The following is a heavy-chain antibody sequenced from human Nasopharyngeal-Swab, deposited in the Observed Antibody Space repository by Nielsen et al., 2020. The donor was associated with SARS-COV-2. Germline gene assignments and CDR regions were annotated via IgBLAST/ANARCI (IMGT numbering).Heavy chain of an antibody. CDR2: IIRSGRT. CDR3: ARQGVPIRGWFKDYDRTAYEY. CDR1: GGSFSGYY. V-gene: IGHV4-34*12. Sequence: SETLSLTSAVSGGSFSGYYWSWIRQSPGKGLEWIGEIIRSGRTHYNPSLNSRVTISLDTSKNQFSLKVTSVTAADTAVYYCARQGVPIRGWFKDYDRTAYEYWGQGTLVTVSS. J-gene: IGHJ4*02. D-gene: IGHD3-22*01.